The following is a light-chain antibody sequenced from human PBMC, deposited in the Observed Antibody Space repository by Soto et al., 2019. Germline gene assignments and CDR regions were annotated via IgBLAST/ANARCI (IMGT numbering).Light chain of an antibody. V-gene: IGLV1-44*01. J-gene: IGLJ1*01. CDR1: SSSLGSNS. CDR2: TNN. CDR3: AAWDGSLNVYV. Sequence: QSVLTQPPSASGTPGQRVTISCSGSSSSLGSNSVNWYQQLPRTAPKVLIYTNNQRPSGVPDRFSGSKSGTSASLAISGLQSEDEADYYCAAWDGSLNVYVFGTGTKLTVL.